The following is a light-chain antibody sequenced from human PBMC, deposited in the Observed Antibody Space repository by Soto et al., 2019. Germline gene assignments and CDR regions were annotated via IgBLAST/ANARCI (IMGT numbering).Light chain of an antibody. CDR3: QQYYDPPLT. J-gene: IGKJ4*01. CDR1: QSILYNSNNKNY. CDR2: WAS. Sequence: DIVMTQSPDSLTVSLGERATVNCKSSQSILYNSNNKNYLAWYQQKIGQPPKLLISWASIRESGVPDRFCGSGSGTDFTLTISSLQAEDVAVYYCQQYYDPPLTFGGGTKVEI. V-gene: IGKV4-1*01.